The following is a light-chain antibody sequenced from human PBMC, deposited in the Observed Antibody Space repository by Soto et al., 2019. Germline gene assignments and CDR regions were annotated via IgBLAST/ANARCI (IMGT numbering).Light chain of an antibody. V-gene: IGKV3-20*01. CDR1: QSVSSTY. CDR3: QQYGRSPPFT. CDR2: GAS. Sequence: EIVLTQSPGTLSLSPGERATVSCRASQSVSSTYIAWYQQNPGRAPRLLIYGASSRATGIPDRFSGSGSGTDFTLTLSRLEPEDFAVYFCQQYGRSPPFTFGQGTKVEIK. J-gene: IGKJ2*01.